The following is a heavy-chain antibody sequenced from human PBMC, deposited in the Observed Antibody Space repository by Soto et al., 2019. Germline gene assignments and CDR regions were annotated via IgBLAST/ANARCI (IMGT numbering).Heavy chain of an antibody. J-gene: IGHJ6*02. CDR3: ARESATMVRGVRAPYGMDV. D-gene: IGHD3-10*01. CDR2: ISSSSSYT. Sequence: WGSLRISCASSGFTFSDYYMSWIRQAPGRGLDLVSYISSSSSYTNYADSVKGRFTISRDNSKNSLYLQMNSPRAEDTAVYYCARESATMVRGVRAPYGMDVWGQGTTVTVS. V-gene: IGHV3-11*06. CDR1: GFTFSDYY.